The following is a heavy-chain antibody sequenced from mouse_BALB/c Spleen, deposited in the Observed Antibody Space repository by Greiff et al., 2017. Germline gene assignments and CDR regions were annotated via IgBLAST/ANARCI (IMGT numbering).Heavy chain of an antibody. CDR3: ARDYGSSYGSY. D-gene: IGHD1-1*01. Sequence: QVQLQQSGAELAKPGASVKMSCKASGYTFTSYWMHWVKQWPGQGLEWIGYINPSTGYTEYNQKFKDKASLTADKSSSTAYMQLSSLTSEDSAVYYCARDYGSSYGSYWGQGTTLTVSS. CDR2: INPSTGYT. V-gene: IGHV1-7*01. J-gene: IGHJ2*01. CDR1: GYTFTSYW.